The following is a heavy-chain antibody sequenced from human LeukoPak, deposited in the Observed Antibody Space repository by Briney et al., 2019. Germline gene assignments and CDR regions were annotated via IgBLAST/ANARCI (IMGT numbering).Heavy chain of an antibody. CDR2: IYSGGDT. D-gene: IGHD3-10*01. CDR3: AITSYGSGSYQDS. Sequence: PGGSLRLSCAASGFPVSSNYMTWVRQAPGKGLEWVSVIYSGGDTYYADSAKGRFTISRDNSKNTLYLQMNSLRAEDTAVYYCAITSYGSGSYQDSWGQGTLVTVSS. V-gene: IGHV3-53*01. J-gene: IGHJ4*02. CDR1: GFPVSSNY.